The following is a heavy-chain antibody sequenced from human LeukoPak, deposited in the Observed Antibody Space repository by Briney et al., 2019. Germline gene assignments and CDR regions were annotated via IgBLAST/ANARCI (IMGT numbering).Heavy chain of an antibody. CDR2: ISDNGAST. J-gene: IGHJ4*02. CDR3: ARDNGYSYGLVDY. V-gene: IGHV3-64*01. D-gene: IGHD5-18*01. Sequence: GGSLRLSCAASGFSFRSFAMHWVRQAPGKGLEYISAISDNGASTYYAKSVKGRFTISRDNSQNTLWLQMGSLRAEDMAVYYCARDNGYSYGLVDYWGQGTLVTVSS. CDR1: GFSFRSFA.